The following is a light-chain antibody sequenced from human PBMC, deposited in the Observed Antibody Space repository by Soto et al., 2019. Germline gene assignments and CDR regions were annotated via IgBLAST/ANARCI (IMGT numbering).Light chain of an antibody. V-gene: IGLV2-14*03. CDR2: DVS. Sequence: QSVLTQPASVSGSPGQSITISCTGTSSDVGGYNYVSWYQQHPGKAPELMIYDVSSRPSGVSSRFSGSKSGNTASLTISGLLAEDEADYYCSSYTSRSTYVFGTGTKVTVL. CDR3: SSYTSRSTYV. CDR1: SSDVGGYNY. J-gene: IGLJ1*01.